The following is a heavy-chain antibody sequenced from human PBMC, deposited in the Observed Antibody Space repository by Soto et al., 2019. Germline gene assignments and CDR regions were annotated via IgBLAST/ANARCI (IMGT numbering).Heavy chain of an antibody. Sequence: HXESLKISCKGSGYSFTSYWIGWVRQMPGKGLEGMGIIYPGDSDTRYSPSFQGQVTISADKSISTAYLQWSSLKASDTAMYYCARQRDYYDSSGYYAADAFDIWGQGTMVTVSS. CDR2: IYPGDSDT. D-gene: IGHD3-22*01. CDR3: ARQRDYYDSSGYYAADAFDI. J-gene: IGHJ3*02. CDR1: GYSFTSYW. V-gene: IGHV5-51*01.